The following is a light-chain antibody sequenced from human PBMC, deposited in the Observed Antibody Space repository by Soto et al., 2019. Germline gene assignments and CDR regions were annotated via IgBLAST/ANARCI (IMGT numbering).Light chain of an antibody. Sequence: QSALTQPASVSGSPGQSITISCTGTSSDVGGYNYVSWYQQHPGKAPQLMIYEVSNRPSGVSNRFSGSKSGNTASLTISGLQAEDEADYYCSSYTSSSTLYGFGTGTKVTVL. J-gene: IGLJ1*01. V-gene: IGLV2-14*01. CDR2: EVS. CDR3: SSYTSSSTLYG. CDR1: SSDVGGYNY.